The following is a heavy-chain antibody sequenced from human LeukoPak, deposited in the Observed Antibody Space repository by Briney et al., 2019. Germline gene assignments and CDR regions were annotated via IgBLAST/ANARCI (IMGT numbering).Heavy chain of an antibody. D-gene: IGHD3-10*01. CDR3: ARGHYSGSGTYQY. CDR1: GYSFTSFY. Sequence: GASVKVSCKASGYSFTSFYMHWVRQAPGQGLEWMGVINPLDVTTRYAQKFRGRVTMTRDTSMSTVYMEPSSLRSEDTAVYYCARGHYSGSGTYQYWGQGTLVTVSS. V-gene: IGHV1-46*01. CDR2: INPLDVTT. J-gene: IGHJ4*02.